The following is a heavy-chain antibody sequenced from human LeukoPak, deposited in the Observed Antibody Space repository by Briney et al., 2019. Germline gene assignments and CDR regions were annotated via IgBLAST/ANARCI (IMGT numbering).Heavy chain of an antibody. CDR2: ISYDGSNK. J-gene: IGHJ6*02. CDR1: GFTFSSYA. CDR3: ARALLTSYYYGMDV. V-gene: IGHV3-30-3*01. Sequence: GRSLRLSCAASGFTFSSYAMHWVRQAPGKGLEWVAVISYDGSNKYYADSVKGRFTISSDNSKNTLYLQMNSLRAEDTAVYYCARALLTSYYYGMDVWGQGTTVTVSS. D-gene: IGHD2-8*01.